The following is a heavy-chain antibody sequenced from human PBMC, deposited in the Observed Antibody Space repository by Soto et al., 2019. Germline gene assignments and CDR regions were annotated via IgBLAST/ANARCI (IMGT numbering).Heavy chain of an antibody. CDR1: GFTFSSYA. CDR3: AKDQNEVFGVVMSYYYYYMDV. D-gene: IGHD3-3*01. J-gene: IGHJ6*03. V-gene: IGHV3-23*01. Sequence: EVQLLESGGGLVQPGGSLRLSCAASGFTFSSYAMSWVRQAPGKGLEWVSAISGSGGSTYYADSVKGRFTISRDNSKNTLYLQMNSLRAEDTAVYYCAKDQNEVFGVVMSYYYYYMDVWGKGTTVTVSS. CDR2: ISGSGGST.